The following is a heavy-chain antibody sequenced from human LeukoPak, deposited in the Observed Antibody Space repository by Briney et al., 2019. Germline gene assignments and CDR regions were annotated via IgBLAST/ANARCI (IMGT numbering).Heavy chain of an antibody. D-gene: IGHD2-8*01. CDR3: TRVYLERLTAGYFDH. V-gene: IGHV3-48*02. CDR2: IGGSGSFI. J-gene: IGHJ4*02. CDR1: GFRFSTYS. Sequence: GGSLRLSCAGSGFRFSTYSIKWVRQAPGKGLEWVSHIGGSGSFIYYTDSVRGRFTISRDNAKNSVYLQMNSLRDEDTAVYYCTRVYLERLTAGYFDHWGQGTLVTVSP.